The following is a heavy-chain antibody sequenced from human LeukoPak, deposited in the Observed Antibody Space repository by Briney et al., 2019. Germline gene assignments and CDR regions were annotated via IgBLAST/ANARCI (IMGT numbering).Heavy chain of an antibody. V-gene: IGHV1-69*01. CDR2: IIPIFGTA. J-gene: IGHJ5*02. D-gene: IGHD2-2*02. CDR3: ARGFPHCSSTSCYTRGNWFDP. CDR1: GGTFSSYA. Sequence: GASVKVSCKASGGTFSSYAISWVRQAPGQGLEWMGGIIPIFGTANYAQKFQGRVTITADESTSTAYMELSRLRSDDTAVYYCARGFPHCSSTSCYTRGNWFDPWGQGTLVTVSS.